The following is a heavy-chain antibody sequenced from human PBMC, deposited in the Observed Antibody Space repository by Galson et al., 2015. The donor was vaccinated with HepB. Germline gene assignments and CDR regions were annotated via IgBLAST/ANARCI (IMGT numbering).Heavy chain of an antibody. CDR2: ISGGTGTT. J-gene: IGHJ4*02. Sequence: SLRLSCAASGFTFSSYAMSWVRQAPGKGLEWVSAISGGTGTTYYADSVKGRFTVSRDNSKNTLYLQMNSLRAEDTAVYYCAKRDNTYGQPRPFDYWGQGTLVTVSS. V-gene: IGHV3-23*01. D-gene: IGHD5-18*01. CDR1: GFTFSSYA. CDR3: AKRDNTYGQPRPFDY.